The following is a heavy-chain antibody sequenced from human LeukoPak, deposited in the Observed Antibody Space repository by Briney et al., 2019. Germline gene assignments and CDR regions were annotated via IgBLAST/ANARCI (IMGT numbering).Heavy chain of an antibody. V-gene: IGHV3-23*01. CDR2: IRGSGYTT. D-gene: IGHD2-2*02. CDR1: GFTFSSYA. CDR3: ARRGFVVAAVIFDY. J-gene: IGHJ4*02. Sequence: GGSLRLSCEASGFTFSSYAMNWVRQAPGKGLEWVSAIRGSGYTTYYAGSVKGRFTISRDISKNTLYLQMNTLRAEDTAMYYCARRGFVVAAVIFDYWGQGTLVTVSS.